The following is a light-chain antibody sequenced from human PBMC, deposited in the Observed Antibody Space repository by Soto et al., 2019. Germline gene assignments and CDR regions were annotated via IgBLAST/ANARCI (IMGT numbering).Light chain of an antibody. CDR2: AAS. J-gene: IGKJ1*01. CDR3: QQYGSSSWT. CDR1: QSVSSSY. V-gene: IGKV3-20*01. Sequence: MVLTQSPVTMSSSPGERATLSCRASQSVSSSYLAWYRQKPGQAPRLLIYAASSRATGIPDRFSGSGSGTDFTLTISRLEPEDFAVYYCQQYGSSSWTFGQGTKVDIK.